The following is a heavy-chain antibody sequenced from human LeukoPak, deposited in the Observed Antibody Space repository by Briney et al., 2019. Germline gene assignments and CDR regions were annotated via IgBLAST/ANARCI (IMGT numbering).Heavy chain of an antibody. Sequence: GGSLRLSCAASGFTLSNHWMTWVRQVPGRGPEWVANVNRDGSETYYLDSVKGRFTISRDNAKNSLYLQMNSLRAEDTAVYYCARDNDDAFDIWGQGTMVTVSS. CDR3: ARDNDDAFDI. D-gene: IGHD1-1*01. CDR2: VNRDGSET. CDR1: GFTLSNHW. V-gene: IGHV3-7*03. J-gene: IGHJ3*02.